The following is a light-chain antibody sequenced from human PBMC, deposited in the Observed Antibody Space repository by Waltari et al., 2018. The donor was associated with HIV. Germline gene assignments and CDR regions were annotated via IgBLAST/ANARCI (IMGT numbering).Light chain of an antibody. CDR1: QRISSW. Sequence: DIQMTKSPSTLSASVGDRVTITCRASQRISSWLAWYQQKPGKAPKLLIYKASTLESGVPSRFSGSGSGTEFTLTISSLQPDDFATYYCQHYDSYSPAFGQGTKVEIK. V-gene: IGKV1-5*03. CDR2: KAS. J-gene: IGKJ1*01. CDR3: QHYDSYSPA.